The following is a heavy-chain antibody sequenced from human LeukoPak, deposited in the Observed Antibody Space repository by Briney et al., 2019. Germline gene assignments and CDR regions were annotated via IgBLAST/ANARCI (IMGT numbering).Heavy chain of an antibody. J-gene: IGHJ3*02. V-gene: IGHV3-13*01. CDR2: IGTAGDT. D-gene: IGHD1-1*01. Sequence: PGGSLRLSCAASGFTFSSYDMHWVRQATGKGLEWVSAIGTAGDTYYPGSVKGRFTISRENAKNSLYLQMNSLRAGDTAVYYCARLTYYNWNDDHRAFDIWGQGTMVTVSS. CDR1: GFTFSSYD. CDR3: ARLTYYNWNDDHRAFDI.